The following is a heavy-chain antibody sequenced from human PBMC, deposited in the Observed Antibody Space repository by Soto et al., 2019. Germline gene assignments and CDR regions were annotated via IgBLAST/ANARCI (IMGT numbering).Heavy chain of an antibody. J-gene: IGHJ4*02. D-gene: IGHD3-3*01. CDR3: ARDTHVIRFLEWLSGGFDY. CDR2: ISYDGSNK. CDR1: GFTFSSYA. V-gene: IGHV3-30-3*01. Sequence: QVQLVESGGGVVQPGRSLRLSCAASGFTFSSYAMHWVRQAPGKGLEWAAVISYDGSNKYYADSVKGRFTISRDNSKNTLYLKMNSLRAEDTAVYYCARDTHVIRFLEWLSGGFDYWGQGSLVTVSS.